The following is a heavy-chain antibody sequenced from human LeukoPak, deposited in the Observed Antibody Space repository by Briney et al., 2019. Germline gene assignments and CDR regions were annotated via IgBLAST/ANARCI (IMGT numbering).Heavy chain of an antibody. J-gene: IGHJ4*02. Sequence: SGGSLRLSCAASGFTFSDYTMNWVRQAPGKGLEWVSSISGSNSHIYYADSVKGRFTISRDNAETSLYLQTNSLRAEDTAVYYCVRDMRRAVALDYWGQGTLVTVSS. CDR2: ISGSNSHI. D-gene: IGHD6-19*01. CDR3: VRDMRRAVALDY. CDR1: GFTFSDYT. V-gene: IGHV3-21*01.